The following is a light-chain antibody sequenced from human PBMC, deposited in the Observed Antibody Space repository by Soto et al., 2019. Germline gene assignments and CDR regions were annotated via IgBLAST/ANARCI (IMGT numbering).Light chain of an antibody. CDR3: SSYTSSSTYVV. CDR1: SSDVGCYNY. CDR2: DVS. V-gene: IGLV2-14*01. J-gene: IGLJ2*01. Sequence: QSALTQPASVSGSPGQSITISCTGTSSDVGCYNYVSWYQQHPGKAPKLMIYDVSNRPSGVSNRFSGSKSGNTASLTISGLQAEDEAEYYCSSYTSSSTYVVFGGGTKVTVL.